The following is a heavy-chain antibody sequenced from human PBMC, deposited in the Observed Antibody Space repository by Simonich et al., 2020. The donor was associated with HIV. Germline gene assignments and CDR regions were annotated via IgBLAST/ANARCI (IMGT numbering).Heavy chain of an antibody. CDR3: TTSYCSGGTCYWYFDL. CDR1: GGSFSTYY. D-gene: IGHD2-15*01. Sequence: QVQLQQWGAGLLKPSETLSLTCAVYGGSFSTYYWNWIRQSPGKGLEWIGEINHSVTTNYNPSLESRVTISLDTSKNHFSLKLNSVTAADTAVYYCTTSYCSGGTCYWYFDLWGRGTLVTVSS. CDR2: INHSVTT. J-gene: IGHJ2*01. V-gene: IGHV4-34*01.